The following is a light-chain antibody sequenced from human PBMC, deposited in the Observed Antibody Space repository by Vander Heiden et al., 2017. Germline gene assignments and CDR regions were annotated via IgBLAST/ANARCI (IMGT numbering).Light chain of an antibody. V-gene: IGLV1-47*01. J-gene: IGLJ2*01. Sequence: QSVLTQPPSASGTPGQRVTLSCSGSSSNIGSNYVCCYHQLAGTAPKLLIYRNNQRRSGVPDRFSGSKSGTSASLAISGLRSEDEADYYCAAWDDSLSGPEVFGGGTKLTVL. CDR2: RNN. CDR1: SSNIGSNY. CDR3: AAWDDSLSGPEV.